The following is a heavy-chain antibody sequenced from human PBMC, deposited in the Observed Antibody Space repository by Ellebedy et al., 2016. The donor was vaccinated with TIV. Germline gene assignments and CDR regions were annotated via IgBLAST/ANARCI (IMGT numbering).Heavy chain of an antibody. J-gene: IGHJ4*02. CDR3: ATFYYYGSGGSPTFDY. D-gene: IGHD3-10*01. CDR2: ISRNADNT. V-gene: IGHV3-23*01. CDR1: GFTFSNYA. Sequence: GESLKISCAASGFTFSNYAMTWVRQAPGKGLEWVSTISRNADNTYYADSVKGRFTISRDNSNNMVFLQMNGLRAEDTAVYYCATFYYYGSGGSPTFDYWGQGALVTVSS.